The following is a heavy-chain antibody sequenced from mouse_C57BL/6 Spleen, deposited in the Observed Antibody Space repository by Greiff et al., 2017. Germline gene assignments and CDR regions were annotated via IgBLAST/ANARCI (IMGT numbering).Heavy chain of an antibody. CDR1: GYTFTDYY. CDR3: ARSQLRPAYFDY. Sequence: EVQLQQSGPELVKPGASVKISCKASGYTFTDYYMNWVKQSHGKSLEWIGDINPNNGGTSYNQKFKGKGTLTVDKSSSTAYMELRSLTSEDSAVYYCARSQLRPAYFDYWGQGTTLTVSS. CDR2: INPNNGGT. V-gene: IGHV1-26*01. J-gene: IGHJ2*01. D-gene: IGHD3-2*02.